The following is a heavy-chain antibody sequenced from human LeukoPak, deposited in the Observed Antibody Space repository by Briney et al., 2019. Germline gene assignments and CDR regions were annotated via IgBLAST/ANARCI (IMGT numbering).Heavy chain of an antibody. J-gene: IGHJ4*02. Sequence: GGSLRLSCAASGFTFSSYAMSWVRQAPGKGLEWVSAISGSGGSTYYADSVKGRFTISRDNSKNTLYLQMNSLRAEDTAVYYCAKARRLLWFGEPGPDYWGQGTLVTVSS. CDR2: ISGSGGST. CDR1: GFTFSSYA. CDR3: AKARRLLWFGEPGPDY. V-gene: IGHV3-23*01. D-gene: IGHD3-10*01.